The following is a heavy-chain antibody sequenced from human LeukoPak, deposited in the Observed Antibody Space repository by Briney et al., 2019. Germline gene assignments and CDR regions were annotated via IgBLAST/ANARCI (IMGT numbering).Heavy chain of an antibody. CDR1: GFTFSSYA. Sequence: GASLRLSCAASGFTFSSYAMSWVRQAPAKGLEWVSAISGSGGSTYYADSVKGRFTISRDNSKNTLYLQMNSLRAEDTAVYYCAKVSGYYYDLVFFDYWGQGTLVTVSS. J-gene: IGHJ4*02. CDR2: ISGSGGST. D-gene: IGHD3-22*01. CDR3: AKVSGYYYDLVFFDY. V-gene: IGHV3-23*01.